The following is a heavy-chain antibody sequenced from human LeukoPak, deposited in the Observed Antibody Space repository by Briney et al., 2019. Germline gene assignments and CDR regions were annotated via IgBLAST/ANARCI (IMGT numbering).Heavy chain of an antibody. CDR1: GFTFDDYA. Sequence: GGSLRLSCAASGFTFDDYAMHWVRQAPGKGLEWVSGISWNSGSIGYADSVKGRFTISRDNAKNSLYLQMNSLRAEDTALYYCVKDHGDWGQGTLVTVSS. J-gene: IGHJ4*02. V-gene: IGHV3-9*01. CDR2: ISWNSGSI. D-gene: IGHD4-17*01. CDR3: VKDHGD.